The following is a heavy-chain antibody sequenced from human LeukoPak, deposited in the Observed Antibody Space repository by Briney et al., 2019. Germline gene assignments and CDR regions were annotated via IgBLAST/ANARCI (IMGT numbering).Heavy chain of an antibody. Sequence: ASVNLSCKASGYTFTSYGISWVRQAPGQGLERMGWINPNCSGTNYAQKFQGRVTMNRDTSISTAYMELSRLRSDDTAVYYCARDYGWFGESDAFDIWGQGTMVTVSS. CDR2: INPNCSGT. V-gene: IGHV1-2*02. CDR3: ARDYGWFGESDAFDI. J-gene: IGHJ3*02. CDR1: GYTFTSYG. D-gene: IGHD3-10*01.